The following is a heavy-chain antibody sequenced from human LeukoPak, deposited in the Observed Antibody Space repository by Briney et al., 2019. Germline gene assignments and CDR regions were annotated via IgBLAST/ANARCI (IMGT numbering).Heavy chain of an antibody. CDR3: ARISSSGWGFDY. J-gene: IGHJ4*02. Sequence: SGPALVKPTQTLTLTCTFSGFSLSTSGMCVSWIRQPPGKALEWLARIDWDDDKYYSTSLKTRLTISKDTSKNPVVLTMTNMDPVDTATYYCARISSSGWGFDYWGQGTLVTVSS. CDR2: IDWDDDK. CDR1: GFSLSTSGMC. D-gene: IGHD6-19*01. V-gene: IGHV2-70*11.